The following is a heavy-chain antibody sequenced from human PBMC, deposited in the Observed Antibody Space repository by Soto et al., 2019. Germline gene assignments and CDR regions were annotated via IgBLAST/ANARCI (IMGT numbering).Heavy chain of an antibody. J-gene: IGHJ4*02. CDR3: AKDRQPDGRWPFDH. CDR1: GGSISSYY. Sequence: SETLSLTCTVSGGSISSYYWSWIRQPPGKGLEWIGYIYYSGSTYYNPSLKSRVIISVDTSKNQFSLKLSSVTAADTAVYYCAKDRQPDGRWPFDHWGRGTLVTVSS. V-gene: IGHV4-59*12. D-gene: IGHD2-8*01. CDR2: IYYSGST.